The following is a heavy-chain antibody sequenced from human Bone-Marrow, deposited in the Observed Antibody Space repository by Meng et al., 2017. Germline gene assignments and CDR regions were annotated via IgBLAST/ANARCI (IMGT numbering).Heavy chain of an antibody. CDR1: GYTFTGYY. J-gene: IGHJ4*02. CDR3: ARVPGYSSGWYYFDY. D-gene: IGHD6-19*01. V-gene: IGHV1-2*06. Sequence: QGQLVQSGAEVKKPGGSVKVSCKASGYTFTGYYMHWVRQAPGQGLEWMGRINPNSGGTNYAQKFQGRVTMTRDTSISTAYMELSRLRSDDTAVYYCARVPGYSSGWYYFDYWGQGTLVTVSS. CDR2: INPNSGGT.